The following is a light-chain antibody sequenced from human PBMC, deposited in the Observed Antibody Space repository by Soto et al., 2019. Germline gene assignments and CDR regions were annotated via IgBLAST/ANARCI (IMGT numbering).Light chain of an antibody. CDR1: QSVSSY. Sequence: EIVLTQSPATLSLSPGERATLSCRASQSVSSYLAWYQQKPGQAPRLLIYDASNRATGIPARFSGSGSGTEFTLTISSLQSEDFAVYYCQHYHNWPPLFGQGTKVDI. V-gene: IGKV3-11*01. J-gene: IGKJ1*01. CDR2: DAS. CDR3: QHYHNWPPL.